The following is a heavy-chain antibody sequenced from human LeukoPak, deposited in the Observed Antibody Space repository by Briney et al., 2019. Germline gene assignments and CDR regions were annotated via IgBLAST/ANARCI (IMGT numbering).Heavy chain of an antibody. J-gene: IGHJ4*02. D-gene: IGHD4-23*01. CDR1: GFTFSSYW. CDR2: IASDGSST. V-gene: IGHV3-74*01. Sequence: GGSLRLSCAASGFTFSSYWMNWVRQAPGKGLVWVSRIASDGSSTTYADSVKGRFTISRDNSKNTLYLQMNSLRAEDTAVYYCAKYAPPTTVVTRYFDYWGQGTLLTVSS. CDR3: AKYAPPTTVVTRYFDY.